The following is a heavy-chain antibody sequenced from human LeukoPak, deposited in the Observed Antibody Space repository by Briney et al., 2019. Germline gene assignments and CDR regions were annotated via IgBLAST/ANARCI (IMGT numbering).Heavy chain of an antibody. CDR2: IWYGGSNK. V-gene: IGHV3-33*08. CDR3: AKGAVTIFGVATNYYMDV. J-gene: IGHJ6*03. Sequence: PGGSLRLSCAASGFTVSSNYMSWVRQAPGKGLEWVAVIWYGGSNKYYADSVKGRFPTSRDNSKNTLYLQMNSLRAEDTAVYYCAKGAVTIFGVATNYYMDVWGKGTTVTVSS. CDR1: GFTVSSNY. D-gene: IGHD3-3*01.